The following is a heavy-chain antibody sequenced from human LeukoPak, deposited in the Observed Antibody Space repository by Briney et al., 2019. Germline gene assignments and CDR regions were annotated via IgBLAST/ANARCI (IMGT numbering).Heavy chain of an antibody. V-gene: IGHV4-39*01. CDR1: GGSISSNNYF. J-gene: IGHJ4*02. CDR3: ARLKYTWIQLWLPGYFDY. Sequence: PSETLSLTCTVSGGSISSNNYFWGWIRQPPGKGLEWIGYIYYSGSTYYNPSLKSRVTISVDTSKNQFSLKLSSVTAADTAVYYCARLKYTWIQLWLPGYFDYWGQGTLVTVSS. D-gene: IGHD5-18*01. CDR2: IYYSGST.